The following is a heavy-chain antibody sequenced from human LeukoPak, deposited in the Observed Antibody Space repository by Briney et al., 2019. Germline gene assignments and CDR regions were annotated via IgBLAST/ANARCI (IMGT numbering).Heavy chain of an antibody. V-gene: IGHV3-73*01. J-gene: IGHJ4*02. CDR1: GFTFSGSA. Sequence: RPGGSLRLSCAASGFTFSGSAIHWVRQPSGKGLEWVGRVGSKADGYATAYGASVKGRFTISRDDSKNTAWLQMNSLKSEDTAVYYCTDYYYDSSGYPIPAYWGQGTLVTVSS. CDR3: TDYYYDSSGYPIPAY. D-gene: IGHD3-22*01. CDR2: VGSKADGYAT.